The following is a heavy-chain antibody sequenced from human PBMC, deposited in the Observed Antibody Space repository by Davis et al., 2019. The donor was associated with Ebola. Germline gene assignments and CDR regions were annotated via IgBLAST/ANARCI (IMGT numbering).Heavy chain of an antibody. Sequence: HTGGSLRLSCAASGFTFSSYWMHWVRHAPGKGLVWVSRINSDGSSTSYADSVKGRFTISRDNSKNTLYLQMNSLRAEDTAVYYCAKDYRELGDSSGYYDYWGQGTLVTVSS. CDR3: AKDYRELGDSSGYYDY. CDR2: INSDGSST. V-gene: IGHV3-74*01. J-gene: IGHJ4*02. CDR1: GFTFSSYW. D-gene: IGHD3-22*01.